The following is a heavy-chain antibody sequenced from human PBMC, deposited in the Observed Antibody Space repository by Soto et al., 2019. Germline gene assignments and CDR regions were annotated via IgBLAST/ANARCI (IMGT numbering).Heavy chain of an antibody. V-gene: IGHV4-4*07. CDR1: GDSMTKYY. CDR2: IYTSGST. Sequence: SETLSLTCNVSGDSMTKYYWSWIRQPAGKGLEWIGRIYTSGSTNYNPSLKSRVTMSIDTSNNHFSLSLKSVTAADTAMYYCARTVGAAYYFDFWGQGARVPVSS. J-gene: IGHJ4*02. CDR3: ARTVGAAYYFDF. D-gene: IGHD1-26*01.